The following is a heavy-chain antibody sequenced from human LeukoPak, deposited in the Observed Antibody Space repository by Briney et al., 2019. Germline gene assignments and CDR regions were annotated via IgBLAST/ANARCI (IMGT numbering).Heavy chain of an antibody. CDR3: ARGYLTFFSMDAFDI. J-gene: IGHJ3*02. V-gene: IGHV1-46*01. CDR1: GYTFTNYF. CDR2: INPSGGTT. D-gene: IGHD3-10*01. Sequence: ASVKVSCKASGYTFTNYFMHWVRQAPGQGLEWMGIINPSGGTTSYAQKFQGRVTMTRGTSTSTVYMTLSSLSSEDTAIYFCARGYLTFFSMDAFDIRGQGTMVTVSS.